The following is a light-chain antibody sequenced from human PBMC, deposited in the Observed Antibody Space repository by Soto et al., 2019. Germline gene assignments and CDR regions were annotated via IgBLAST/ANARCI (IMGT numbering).Light chain of an antibody. J-gene: IGLJ3*02. V-gene: IGLV1-40*01. Sequence: QLVLTQPPSVSGAPGQRVTISCTGSSSNTGAGYDVHWYQQLPGTVPKLIIYSNTKRPSGVPDRFSGSKSGTSASLAITGLQAEDEAYYYCQSYDSSLTIWVFGGGTKLTVL. CDR2: SNT. CDR1: SSNTGAGYD. CDR3: QSYDSSLTIWV.